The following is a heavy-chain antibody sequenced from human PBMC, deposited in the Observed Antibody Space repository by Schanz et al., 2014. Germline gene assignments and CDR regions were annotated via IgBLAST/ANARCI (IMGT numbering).Heavy chain of an antibody. CDR2: ISAYNGHT. D-gene: IGHD6-19*01. J-gene: IGHJ6*02. CDR3: ARDVGLASWMDV. V-gene: IGHV1-18*01. CDR1: GYTFTTYG. Sequence: QVQLVQSGREVKKPGASVKVSCKASGYTFTTYGISWVRQAPGQGLEWMGWISAYNGHTNYAQKFQGRVTMTTDTSTYTAYMELRSLTSDDTAVYYCARDVGLASWMDVWGQGTTVTVSS.